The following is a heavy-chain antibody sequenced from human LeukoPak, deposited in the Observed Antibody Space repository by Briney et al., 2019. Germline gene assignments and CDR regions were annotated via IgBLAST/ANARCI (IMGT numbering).Heavy chain of an antibody. D-gene: IGHD2-21*02. Sequence: ASVNVSCKASGGTFSSYAISWVRQAPGQGLEWMGGIIPIFGTANYAQKFQGRVTITADESTSTAYMELSSLRSEDTAVYYCARAYCGGDCYIEADDAFDIWGQGTMVTVSS. J-gene: IGHJ3*02. V-gene: IGHV1-69*13. CDR1: GGTFSSYA. CDR2: IIPIFGTA. CDR3: ARAYCGGDCYIEADDAFDI.